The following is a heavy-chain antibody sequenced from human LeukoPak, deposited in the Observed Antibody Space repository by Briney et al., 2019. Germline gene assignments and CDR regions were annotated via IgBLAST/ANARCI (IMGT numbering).Heavy chain of an antibody. J-gene: IGHJ4*02. D-gene: IGHD3-10*01. CDR1: GFTFSSYS. CDR2: ISTSSIYI. CDR3: AKGARGGDLDWYFDY. V-gene: IGHV3-21*04. Sequence: GGSLRLSCAASGFTFSSYSMNWVRQAPGKGLEWVSSISTSSIYIYYADSVKGRFTISRGNAKNSLYLQMNSLRTEDTALYYCAKGARGGDLDWYFDYWGQGTLVTVSS.